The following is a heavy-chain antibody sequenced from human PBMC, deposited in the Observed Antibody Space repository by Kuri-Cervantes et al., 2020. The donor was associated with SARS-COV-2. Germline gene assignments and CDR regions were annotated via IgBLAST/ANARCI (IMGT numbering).Heavy chain of an antibody. J-gene: IGHJ4*02. CDR2: ISSSSSYI. D-gene: IGHD3-3*01. CDR3: ARRWLDFWSGSPFDY. V-gene: IGHV3-21*05. CDR1: GFTFSSYG. Sequence: LSLTCAASGFTFSSYGMHWVRQAPGKGLEWVSYISSSSSYIYYADSVKGRFTISRDNAKNSLYLQMNSLRAEDTAVYYCARRWLDFWSGSPFDYWGQGTLVTVSS.